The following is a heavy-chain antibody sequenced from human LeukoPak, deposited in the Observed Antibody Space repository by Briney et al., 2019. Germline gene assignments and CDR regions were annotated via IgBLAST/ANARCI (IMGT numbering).Heavy chain of an antibody. CDR3: ARGPRGLAAVGGMFCYFDY. D-gene: IGHD6-13*01. CDR1: GYTFTGYY. Sequence: ASVKVSCKASGYTFTGYYMHWVRQAPGQGLEWMGWINPNSGGTNYAQKFQGRVTMTRDTSISTAYMELSRLRSDDTAVYYCARGPRGLAAVGGMFCYFDYWGQGTLVTVSS. CDR2: INPNSGGT. J-gene: IGHJ4*02. V-gene: IGHV1-2*02.